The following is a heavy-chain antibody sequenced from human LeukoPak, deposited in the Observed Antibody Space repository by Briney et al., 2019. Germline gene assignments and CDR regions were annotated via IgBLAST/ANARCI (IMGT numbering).Heavy chain of an antibody. CDR1: GGSISSYY. CDR2: IHYSGTT. J-gene: IGHJ4*02. Sequence: YPSETLSLTCTVSGGSISSYYWSWIRQPPGKGLEWIGYIHYSGTTNYNPSLNSRVTISVDTSKNQLSLQLKSVTAADTAVYYCAREDYDSSGSFDYWGQGTLVTVSS. V-gene: IGHV4-59*01. CDR3: AREDYDSSGSFDY. D-gene: IGHD3-22*01.